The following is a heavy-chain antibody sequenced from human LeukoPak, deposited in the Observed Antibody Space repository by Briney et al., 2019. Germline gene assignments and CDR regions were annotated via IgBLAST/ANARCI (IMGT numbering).Heavy chain of an antibody. V-gene: IGHV1-69*04. J-gene: IGHJ4*02. CDR2: IIPIFGIA. Sequence: SVKVSCKASGGTCSSYAISWVRHAPGQGLEWMGRIIPIFGIANYAQTFQGRVTITADKSTSTAYMELSSLRSEDTAVYYCARSILCGGDCFNFDYWGQGTLVTVSS. CDR1: GGTCSSYA. CDR3: ARSILCGGDCFNFDY. D-gene: IGHD2-21*02.